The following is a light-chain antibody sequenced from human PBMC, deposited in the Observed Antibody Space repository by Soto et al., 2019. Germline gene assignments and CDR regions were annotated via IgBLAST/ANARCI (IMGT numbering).Light chain of an antibody. CDR1: QSVSSNY. CDR3: QQYGSSPLT. Sequence: EIVLTQSPGTLSLSPGERATLSCRASQSVSSNYLAWYQLKPGQAPRLLIYGASSRATGIPDRFSGSGSGTDFTLTISSLDPEDFAVYYCQQYGSSPLTFGGGTKVDIK. V-gene: IGKV3-20*01. J-gene: IGKJ4*01. CDR2: GAS.